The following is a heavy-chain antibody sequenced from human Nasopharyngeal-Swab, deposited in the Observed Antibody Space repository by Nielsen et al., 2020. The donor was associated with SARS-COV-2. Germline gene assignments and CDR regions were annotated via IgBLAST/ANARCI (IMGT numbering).Heavy chain of an antibody. CDR1: GFTFSSFG. Sequence: GESLKISCAASGFTFSSFGMHWVRQAPGKGLEWVAFIAHDASNEYYGDSVKGRFSISRDSSKNTLYLQMDSLRGEDTAVYYCARDAPAHYGASYWGRGTLVIVSS. D-gene: IGHD4-17*01. CDR2: IAHDASNE. V-gene: IGHV3-30*03. J-gene: IGHJ4*02. CDR3: ARDAPAHYGASY.